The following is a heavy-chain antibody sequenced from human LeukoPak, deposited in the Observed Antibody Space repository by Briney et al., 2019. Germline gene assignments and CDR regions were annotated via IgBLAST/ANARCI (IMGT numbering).Heavy chain of an antibody. CDR1: GFTFSSYA. D-gene: IGHD3-3*01. CDR2: ISGSGGST. Sequence: GGSLRLSCAASGFTFSSYAMSWVRQAPGKGLEWVSAISGSGGSTYYADSVKGRFTISRDNSKNTLYLQMNSLRAEDTAVYYCARGNVLRFLEWLDYWGQGTLVTVSS. V-gene: IGHV3-23*01. CDR3: ARGNVLRFLEWLDY. J-gene: IGHJ4*02.